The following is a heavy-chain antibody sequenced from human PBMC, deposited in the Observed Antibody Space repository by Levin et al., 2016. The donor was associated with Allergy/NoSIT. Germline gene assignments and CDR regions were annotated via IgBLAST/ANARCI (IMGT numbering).Heavy chain of an antibody. J-gene: IGHJ4*02. D-gene: IGHD1-26*01. CDR2: TSGSGKST. Sequence: WIRQPPGKGLEWVSTTSGSGKSTYYADNVKGRFTISRDNSKSTLYLEMNNLKPEDTANYFCARLPAATKGWEANWGQGTLVTVSS. CDR3: ARLPAATKGWEAN. V-gene: IGHV3-23*01.